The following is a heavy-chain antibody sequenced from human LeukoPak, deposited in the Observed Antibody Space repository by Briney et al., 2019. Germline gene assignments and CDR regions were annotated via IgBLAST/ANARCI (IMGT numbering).Heavy chain of an antibody. CDR2: ISGSGGGT. CDR1: GFTFSSYA. Sequence: PGGSLRLSCAASGFTFSSYAMSWVRQAPGKGLEWVSAISGSGGGTYYADSVKGRFTISRDNSKNTLYLQMNSLRAEDTAVYYCAKGIAGYDAFDIWGQGTMVTVSS. CDR3: AKGIAGYDAFDI. D-gene: IGHD6-13*01. V-gene: IGHV3-23*01. J-gene: IGHJ3*02.